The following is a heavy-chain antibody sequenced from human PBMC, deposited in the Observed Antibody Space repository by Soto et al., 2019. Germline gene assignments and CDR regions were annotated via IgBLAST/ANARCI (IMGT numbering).Heavy chain of an antibody. Sequence: EVQLLESGGGLVQPGGSLRLSCAASGFTFSSYAMSWVRQAPGKGLEWVSAISGSGGTTYYADSVKGRFTFSRDNSKNTLHLQMNSLRAEGTAVYYCAKTANGWFSAFDIWGQGTMVTVSS. V-gene: IGHV3-23*01. CDR1: GFTFSSYA. CDR3: AKTANGWFSAFDI. J-gene: IGHJ3*02. CDR2: ISGSGGTT. D-gene: IGHD6-19*01.